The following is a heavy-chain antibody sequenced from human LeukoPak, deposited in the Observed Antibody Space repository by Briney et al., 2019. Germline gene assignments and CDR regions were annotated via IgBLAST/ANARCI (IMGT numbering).Heavy chain of an antibody. D-gene: IGHD3-22*01. Sequence: PGGSLRLSCAASGFTFSDYYMSWIRQAPGKGLEWVSYISSSGSTIYYADSVKGRFTISRDNAKNSLYLQMNSLRAEDTAVYYCARDLGDSSGHYYWWSGRAFDIWGQGTMVTVSS. V-gene: IGHV3-11*01. J-gene: IGHJ3*02. CDR2: ISSSGSTI. CDR1: GFTFSDYY. CDR3: ARDLGDSSGHYYWWSGRAFDI.